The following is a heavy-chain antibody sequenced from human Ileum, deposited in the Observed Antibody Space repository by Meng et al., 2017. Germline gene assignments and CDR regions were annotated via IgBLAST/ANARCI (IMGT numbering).Heavy chain of an antibody. CDR3: AREPYGDYGLGAFDI. V-gene: IGHV3-33*01. J-gene: IGHJ3*02. D-gene: IGHD4-17*01. Sequence: GESLKISCAASGFTFSSYWMHWVRQAPGKGLEWVAVIWYDGSNRYYADSVKGRFTISRDNSKNTLYLQMNSLRAEDTAVYYCAREPYGDYGLGAFDIWGQGTMVTVSS. CDR2: IWYDGSNR. CDR1: GFTFSSYW.